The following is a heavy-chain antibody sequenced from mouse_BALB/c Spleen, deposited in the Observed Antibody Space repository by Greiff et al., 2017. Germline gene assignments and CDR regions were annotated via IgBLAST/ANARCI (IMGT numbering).Heavy chain of an antibody. CDR2: IWAGGST. CDR3: ARGGDGYPFDY. J-gene: IGHJ2*01. V-gene: IGHV2-9*02. CDR1: GFSFPRYG. D-gene: IGHD1-2*01. Sequence: LVESGPCLVAPFPSLSITCTVSGFSFPRYGVHWVRQPPGKGREWLGVIWAGGSTNYNSALMSRLSISKDNSKCQVYLKMNSLQTDDTAMYYCARGGDGYPFDYWGQGTTLTVSA.